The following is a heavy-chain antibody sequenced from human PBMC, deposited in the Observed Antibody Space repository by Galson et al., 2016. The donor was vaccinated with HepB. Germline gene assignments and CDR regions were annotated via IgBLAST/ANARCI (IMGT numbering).Heavy chain of an antibody. V-gene: IGHV3-23*01. J-gene: IGHJ4*02. Sequence: SLRLSCAASGFSFNNYGMSWVRQTSGKRLEWVSGISASGGDTRYADSVKGRFTISRDDPKNTLYLQMNSLRAEDTAVYYCAKDALLLWGSPTDCWGQGILVTVSS. D-gene: IGHD3-16*01. CDR3: AKDALLLWGSPTDC. CDR2: ISASGGDT. CDR1: GFSFNNYG.